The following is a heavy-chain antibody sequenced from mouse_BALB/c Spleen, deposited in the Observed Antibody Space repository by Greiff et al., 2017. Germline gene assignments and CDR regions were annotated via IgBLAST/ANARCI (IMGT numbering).Heavy chain of an antibody. Sequence: QVQLKESGAELARPGASVKMSCKASGYTFTSYTMHWVKQRPGQGLEWIGYINPSSGYTNYNQKFKDKATLTADKSSSTAYMQLSSLTSEDSAVYYCARYGYAWFAYWGQGTLVTVSA. CDR3: ARYGYAWFAY. CDR1: GYTFTSYT. J-gene: IGHJ3*01. D-gene: IGHD2-2*01. V-gene: IGHV1-4*01. CDR2: INPSSGYT.